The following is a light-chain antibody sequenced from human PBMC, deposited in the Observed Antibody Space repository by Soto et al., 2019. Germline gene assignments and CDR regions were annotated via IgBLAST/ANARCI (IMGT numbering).Light chain of an antibody. J-gene: IGLJ2*01. CDR1: SYNIGNNY. CDR3: ATWDGSLPGEV. V-gene: IGLV1-51*01. Sequence: QSVLTQSPSVSAAPGQKVTISCSRSSYNIGNNYVSWYQKLPGTAPKLLIYDNNKRPSGIPDRFSGSKSGTSGTLDITGLQTGDEADYYCATWDGSLPGEVFGGGTKMTVL. CDR2: DNN.